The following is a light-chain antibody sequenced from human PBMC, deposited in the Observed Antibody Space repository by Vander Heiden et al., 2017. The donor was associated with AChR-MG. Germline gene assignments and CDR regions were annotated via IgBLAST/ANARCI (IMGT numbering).Light chain of an antibody. CDR1: SSNIGANYA. J-gene: IGLJ2*01. CDR2: NNN. Sequence: QSVLTQPPSVSGAPGQTVTISFTWSSSNIGANYAVHCYHQLPGPAPRPSSFNNNKRPSEVPYRISGSKSDTSASLAITGLQAEDEADYYCQSYDHKLGSSMLCGGTIFGGGTKLTVL. CDR3: QSYDHKLGSSMLCGGTI. V-gene: IGLV1-40*01.